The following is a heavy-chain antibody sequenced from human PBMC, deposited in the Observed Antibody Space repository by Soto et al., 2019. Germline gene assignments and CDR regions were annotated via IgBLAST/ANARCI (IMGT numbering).Heavy chain of an antibody. CDR3: ARVGYSYGFITKPSYYFAY. J-gene: IGHJ4*02. Sequence: GGSLRLSCAASGFTFSSYWMSWVRQAPGKGLEWVANIKQDGSEKYYVDSVKGRFTISRDNAKNSLYLQMNSLRAEDTAVYYCARVGYSYGFITKPSYYFAYWGQGTQVTVSS. CDR1: GFTFSSYW. V-gene: IGHV3-7*05. CDR2: IKQDGSEK. D-gene: IGHD5-18*01.